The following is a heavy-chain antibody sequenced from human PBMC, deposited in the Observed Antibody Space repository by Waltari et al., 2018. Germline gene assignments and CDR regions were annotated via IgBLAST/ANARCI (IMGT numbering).Heavy chain of an antibody. J-gene: IGHJ4*02. CDR2: VHHSGRP. CDR1: VHSRTTSDC. D-gene: IGHD2-15*01. V-gene: IGHV4-4*02. CDR3: ARDRGRGLYLDS. Sequence: QSQESGPGLVKPSETLSITCPISVHSRTTSDCWTWVRQPPGKGLEWIGQVHHSGRPNYSPSFASRVTMSLDTSTDQFSLKMTSATAADTAVYYCARDRGRGLYLDSWGPGILVSVSP.